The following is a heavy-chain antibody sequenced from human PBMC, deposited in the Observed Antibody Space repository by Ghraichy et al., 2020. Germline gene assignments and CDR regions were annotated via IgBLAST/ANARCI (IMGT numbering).Heavy chain of an antibody. CDR3: ARGDLFGVVIQVHDAFDI. J-gene: IGHJ3*02. D-gene: IGHD3-3*01. CDR1: GDSVSSNSAA. Sequence: SQTLSLTCAISGDSVSSNSAAWNWIRQSPSRGLEWLGRTYYRSKWYNDYAVSVKSRITINPDTSKNQFSLQLNSVTPEDTAVYYCARGDLFGVVIQVHDAFDIWGQGTMVTVSS. V-gene: IGHV6-1*01. CDR2: TYYRSKWYN.